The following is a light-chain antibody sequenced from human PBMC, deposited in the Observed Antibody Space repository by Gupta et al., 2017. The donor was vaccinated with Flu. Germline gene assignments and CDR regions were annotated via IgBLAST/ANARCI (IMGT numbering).Light chain of an antibody. V-gene: IGLV2-14*01. Sequence: QSALTQPASVSGSPGQSITLSCTGTSSDLGEYNYVSWYQQHPGKAPKLVIYEVNNRPSGVSNRFSASKSGNTASLTISGLQAEDEADYYCSSYTSTNPLVFGGGTKLTVL. CDR3: SSYTSTNPLV. CDR1: SSDLGEYNY. J-gene: IGLJ3*02. CDR2: EVN.